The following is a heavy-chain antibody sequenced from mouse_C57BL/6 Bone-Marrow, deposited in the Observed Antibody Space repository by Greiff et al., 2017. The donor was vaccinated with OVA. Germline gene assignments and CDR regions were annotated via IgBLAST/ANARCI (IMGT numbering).Heavy chain of an antibody. CDR1: GFTFSSYA. Sequence: EVQRVESGEGLVKPGGSLKLSCAASGFTFSSYAMSWVRQTPEKRLEWVAYISSGGDYNYYAATVKGRFTIARDNARNTLYLQMRSLKSEDKAMYYCTRLLDAMDYWGQGTSVTVSS. CDR3: TRLLDAMDY. V-gene: IGHV5-9-1*02. J-gene: IGHJ4*01. CDR2: ISSGGDYN. D-gene: IGHD2-1*01.